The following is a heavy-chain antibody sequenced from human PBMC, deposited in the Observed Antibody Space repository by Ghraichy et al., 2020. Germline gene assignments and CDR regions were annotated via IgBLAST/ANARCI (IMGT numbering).Heavy chain of an antibody. D-gene: IGHD6-13*01. CDR1: GGSISSYY. V-gene: IGHV4-59*01. J-gene: IGHJ4*02. CDR3: ARDVGSSSWYYFDY. CDR2: IYYSGST. Sequence: SETLSLTCTVSGGSISSYYWSWIRQPPGKGLEWIGYIYYSGSTNYNPSLKSRVTISVDTSKNQFSLKLSSVTAADTAVYYCARDVGSSSWYYFDYWAQGTRVTVS.